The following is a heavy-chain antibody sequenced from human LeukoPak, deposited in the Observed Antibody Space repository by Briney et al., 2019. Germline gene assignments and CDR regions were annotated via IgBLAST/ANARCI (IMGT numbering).Heavy chain of an antibody. J-gene: IGHJ4*02. Sequence: GRSLRLSCAASGFTFDDYAMHWVRQAPGKGLEWVSGIRWNSGSIGYADSVKGRFTISRDNAKNSLYLQMNSLRAEDTALYYCAKGARGAVAGTRIDYWGQGTLVTVSP. D-gene: IGHD6-19*01. CDR2: IRWNSGSI. V-gene: IGHV3-9*01. CDR1: GFTFDDYA. CDR3: AKGARGAVAGTRIDY.